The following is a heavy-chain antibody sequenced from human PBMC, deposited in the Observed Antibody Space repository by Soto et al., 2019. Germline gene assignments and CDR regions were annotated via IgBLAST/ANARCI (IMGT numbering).Heavy chain of an antibody. CDR3: AKDLSFHYAPHX. Sequence: LRLSCSACGFTFSSYAMIWVRQAPGKGLECVSSIICSCGSTYYADSWKGRFTISRDNSKNTLYLQMNSMRAEDTAVYYCAKDLSFHYAPHXWRQVTLVTFSX. CDR2: IICSCGST. D-gene: IGHD4-17*01. V-gene: IGHV3-23*01. J-gene: IGHJ4*02. CDR1: GFTFSSYA.